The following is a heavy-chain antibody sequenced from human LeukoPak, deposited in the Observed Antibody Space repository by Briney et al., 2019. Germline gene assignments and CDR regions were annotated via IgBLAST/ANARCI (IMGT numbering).Heavy chain of an antibody. D-gene: IGHD3-22*01. J-gene: IGHJ5*02. CDR2: INWDDQK. Sequence: SGPTLVKPTQTLTLTCTFSGFSLTTSGVRVGWIRQPPGKALEWLALINWDDQKVYSPSVQSRLSITKDTSKNQVVVTLTNVDPVDTATYYCAHRRDSSGYQYRYWFAPWGQGTLVTVSS. CDR1: GFSLTTSGVR. V-gene: IGHV2-5*02. CDR3: AHRRDSSGYQYRYWFAP.